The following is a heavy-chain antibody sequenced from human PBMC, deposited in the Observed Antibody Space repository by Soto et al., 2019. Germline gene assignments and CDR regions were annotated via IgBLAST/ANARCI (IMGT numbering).Heavy chain of an antibody. J-gene: IGHJ4*02. Sequence: GGSLRLSCAVSGFTLTSYTIQWVRQAPGEGLEWVAVISNDGSHKYYADSVKGRFTISRDNSKNTLYLQMKSLRVEDTAVYYCARDMLGEQQLVLWGQGP. V-gene: IGHV3-30-3*01. CDR1: GFTLTSYT. CDR3: ARDMLGEQQLVL. D-gene: IGHD6-13*01. CDR2: ISNDGSHK.